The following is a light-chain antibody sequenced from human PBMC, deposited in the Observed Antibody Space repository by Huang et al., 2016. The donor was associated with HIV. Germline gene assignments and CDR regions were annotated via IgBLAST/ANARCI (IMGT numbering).Light chain of an antibody. CDR3: QQTYTFPA. Sequence: DIQLTQSPSSLSASVGDRVTITCRASQTITTCLNWDQQKPGKAPHLLIYGASNLQSGVPSRFSGSGSGTDFTLIISGLQPEDFATYYCQQTYTFPAFGRGTKVEIK. J-gene: IGKJ1*01. CDR2: GAS. CDR1: QTITTC. V-gene: IGKV1-39*01.